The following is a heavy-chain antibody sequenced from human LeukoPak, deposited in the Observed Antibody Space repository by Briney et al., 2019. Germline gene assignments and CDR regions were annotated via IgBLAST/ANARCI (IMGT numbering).Heavy chain of an antibody. V-gene: IGHV3-48*04. Sequence: GGSLRLSCAASGFTFSSYSMNWVRQAPGKGLEWVSYISSNSSTIYYADSVKGRFTISRDNAKNSLYLQMNSLRAEDTAVYYCARGHGYSYVTYLDYWGQGTLVTVSS. D-gene: IGHD5-18*01. CDR1: GFTFSSYS. J-gene: IGHJ4*02. CDR3: ARGHGYSYVTYLDY. CDR2: ISSNSSTI.